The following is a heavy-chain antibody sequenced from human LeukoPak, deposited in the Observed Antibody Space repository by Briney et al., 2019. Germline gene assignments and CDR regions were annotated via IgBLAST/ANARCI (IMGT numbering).Heavy chain of an antibody. CDR2: INHSGYT. CDR1: GVPFTNYY. V-gene: IGHV4-34*01. J-gene: IGHJ4*02. D-gene: IGHD5-12*01. CDR3: TRAVAGHPD. Sequence: SETLSLTCAVSGVPFTNYYWSWVRQSPRQGLEWIGEINHSGYTNYNPSLKSRVTMSIDTSKNQFSLRLTSVTATDTGVYYCTRAVAGHPDWGQGTLVTVSS.